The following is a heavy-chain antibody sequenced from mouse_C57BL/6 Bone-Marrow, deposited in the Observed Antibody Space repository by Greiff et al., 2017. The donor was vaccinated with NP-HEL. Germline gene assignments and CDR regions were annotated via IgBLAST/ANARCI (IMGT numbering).Heavy chain of an antibody. CDR3: ARQGGLLRFAY. V-gene: IGHV1-78*01. Sequence: VQLQQSDAELVKPGTSVKISCKVSGYTFTDHTIHWMKKRPEQGLERIGYIYPSEGSTKNNEKFKGKATLTAYKSSSTAYMQLNSLTSEDSAVYFCARQGGLLRFAYWGQGTLVTVSA. CDR1: GYTFTDHT. J-gene: IGHJ3*01. D-gene: IGHD2-3*01. CDR2: IYPSEGST.